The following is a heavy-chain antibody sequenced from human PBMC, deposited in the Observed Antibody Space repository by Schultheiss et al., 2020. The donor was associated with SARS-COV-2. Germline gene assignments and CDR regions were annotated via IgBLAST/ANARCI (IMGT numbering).Heavy chain of an antibody. V-gene: IGHV4-59*08. CDR2: IYYSGST. CDR1: GGSFSGYY. J-gene: IGHJ4*02. CDR3: ARLMDSSSSYFDY. Sequence: SETLSLTCAVYGGSFSGYYWSWIRQPPGKGLEWIGYIYYSGSTNYNPSLKSRVTISVDTSKNQFSLKLSSVTAADTAVYYCARLMDSSSSYFDYWGQGTLVTVSS. D-gene: IGHD6-6*01.